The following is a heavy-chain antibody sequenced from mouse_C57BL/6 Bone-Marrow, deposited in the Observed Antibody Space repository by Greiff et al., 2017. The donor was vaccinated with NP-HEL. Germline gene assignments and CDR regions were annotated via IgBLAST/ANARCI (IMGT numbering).Heavy chain of an antibody. Sequence: QVQLQQSGAELVRPGTSVKVSCKASGYAFTNYLIEWVKQRPGQGLEWIGVINPGSGGTNYNEKFKGKATLTADKYSSTAYMQLSSLTSEDSAVYFCAREAFMDYWGQGTSVTVSS. CDR3: AREAFMDY. CDR2: INPGSGGT. J-gene: IGHJ4*01. V-gene: IGHV1-54*01. CDR1: GYAFTNYL.